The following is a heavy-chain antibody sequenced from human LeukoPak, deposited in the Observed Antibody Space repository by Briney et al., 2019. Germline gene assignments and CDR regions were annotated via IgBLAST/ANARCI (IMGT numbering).Heavy chain of an antibody. CDR3: ARRVGLDWFDP. D-gene: IGHD1-26*01. V-gene: IGHV4-39*01. J-gene: IGHJ5*02. CDR1: DGSISSSSYY. CDR2: IYYSGST. Sequence: SETLSLTCTVSDGSISSSSYYWGWIRQPPGKGLEWIGSIYYSGSTYYNPSLKSRVTISVDTSKNQFSLKLSSVTAADTAVYYCARRVGLDWFDPWGQGTLVTVSS.